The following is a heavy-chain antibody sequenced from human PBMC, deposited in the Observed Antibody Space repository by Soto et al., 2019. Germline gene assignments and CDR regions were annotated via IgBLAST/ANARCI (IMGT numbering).Heavy chain of an antibody. D-gene: IGHD4-17*01. V-gene: IGHV3-33*01. CDR1: GFAFSAYG. CDR3: ARVGGTVTSDY. J-gene: IGHJ4*02. Sequence: QVQLVESGGGVVQPGRSLRLSGAASGFAFSAYGMHWVRQAPGKGWEWVAMIYYDGSNKYYADSVTGRFTISRDNSKNALQLQMSSLRAEDTALYYCARVGGTVTSDYWGQGTLVTVSS. CDR2: IYYDGSNK.